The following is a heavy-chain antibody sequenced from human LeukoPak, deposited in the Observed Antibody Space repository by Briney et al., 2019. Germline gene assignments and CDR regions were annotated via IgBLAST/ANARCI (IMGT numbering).Heavy chain of an antibody. CDR2: IYYSGST. CDR1: GGSISSGGYY. V-gene: IGHV4-39*01. D-gene: IGHD3-3*01. CDR3: ASSYDFWSGYYANWFDP. Sequence: SETLSLTCTVSGGSISSGGYYWGWIRQPPGKGLEWIGSIYYSGSTYYNPSLKSRVTISVDTSKNQFSLKLSSVTAADTAVYYCASSYDFWSGYYANWFDPWGQGTLVTVSS. J-gene: IGHJ5*02.